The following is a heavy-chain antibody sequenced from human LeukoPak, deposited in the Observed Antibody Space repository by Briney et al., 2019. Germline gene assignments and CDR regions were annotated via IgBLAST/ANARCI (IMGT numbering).Heavy chain of an antibody. V-gene: IGHV1-2*06. CDR3: ARVVRGSGSYQDY. Sequence: ASVKVSCKASGYTFTSYYMHWVRQAPGQGLEWMGRINPNSGGTNYAQKFQGRVTMTRDTSISTAYMELSRLRSDDTAVYYCARVVRGSGSYQDYWGQGTLVTVSS. CDR2: INPNSGGT. CDR1: GYTFTSYY. D-gene: IGHD3-10*01. J-gene: IGHJ4*02.